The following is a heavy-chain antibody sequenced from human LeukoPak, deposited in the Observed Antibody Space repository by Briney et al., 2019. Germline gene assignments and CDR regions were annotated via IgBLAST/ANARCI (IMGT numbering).Heavy chain of an antibody. CDR2: IYSTGST. Sequence: SETLSLTCTVSGGSIRGSDFYWGWIRQPPGKGLEWIGTIYSTGSTYYNASLKSRVTISVDAFKNQFSLRLTSVTAADTAVYYCATWLQMHFWGQGTLVTVSS. D-gene: IGHD5-24*01. CDR1: GGSIRGSDFY. CDR3: ATWLQMHF. V-gene: IGHV4-39*07. J-gene: IGHJ4*02.